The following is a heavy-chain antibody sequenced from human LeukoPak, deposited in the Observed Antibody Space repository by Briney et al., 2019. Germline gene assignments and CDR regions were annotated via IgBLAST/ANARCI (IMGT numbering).Heavy chain of an antibody. CDR1: GYTLTELS. J-gene: IGHJ5*02. CDR3: ARDGENWFDP. D-gene: IGHD3-10*01. Sequence: ASVKVSCKVSGYTLTELSMHWVRQAPGKGLEWMGGFDPEDGETIYAQKFQGRVTMTTDTSTSTAYMELRSLRSDDTAVYYCARDGENWFDPWGQGTLVTVSS. V-gene: IGHV1-24*01. CDR2: FDPEDGET.